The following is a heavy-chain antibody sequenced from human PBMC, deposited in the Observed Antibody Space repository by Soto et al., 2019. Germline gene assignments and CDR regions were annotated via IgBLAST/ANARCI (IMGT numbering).Heavy chain of an antibody. Sequence: QVQLVESGGGVVQPGTSLRLSCAASGFTFSNYGMHWVRQTPGKGLEWVALILYDGSNKYYADSVKGRFTISRDNSKNTLYLQVSSLRAEDTAVYYCAKSRDAYNFYFYYGMDVWGKGPSVTVSS. D-gene: IGHD1-1*01. V-gene: IGHV3-30*18. J-gene: IGHJ6*04. CDR1: GFTFSNYG. CDR2: ILYDGSNK. CDR3: AKSRDAYNFYFYYGMDV.